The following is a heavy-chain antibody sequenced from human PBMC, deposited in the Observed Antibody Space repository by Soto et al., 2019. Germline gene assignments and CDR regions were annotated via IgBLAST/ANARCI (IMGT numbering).Heavy chain of an antibody. CDR3: ARDRSRYWFDP. Sequence: SETLSLTCTVSGGSISSGGYYWSWIRQHPGKGLEWIGYIYYSGSTYYNPSLKSRVTISVDTSKNQFSLKLSSVTAADTAVYYCARDRSRYWFDPWGQGTLVTVSS. V-gene: IGHV4-31*03. J-gene: IGHJ5*02. CDR2: IYYSGST. CDR1: GGSISSGGYY.